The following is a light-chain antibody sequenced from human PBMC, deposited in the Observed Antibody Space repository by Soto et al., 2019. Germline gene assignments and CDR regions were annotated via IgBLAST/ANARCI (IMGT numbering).Light chain of an antibody. CDR2: LGS. CDR1: QRLLHTNGKKY. V-gene: IGKV2-28*01. J-gene: IGKJ5*01. CDR3: MQALQTPIT. Sequence: DIVMTQSPLSLPVTPVEPASISCRSSQRLLHTNGKKYMDWYLQKPGQSPQLLIYLGSNRASGVPDRFSGSGSGTDFSLKISRVEAEDVGVYYCMQALQTPITFGQGTRLEIK.